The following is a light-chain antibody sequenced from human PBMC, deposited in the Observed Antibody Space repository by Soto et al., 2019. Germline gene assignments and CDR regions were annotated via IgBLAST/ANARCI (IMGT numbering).Light chain of an antibody. Sequence: QSALTQPASVSGSPGQSITISCTGTSSDVGAYNFVSWYQQHPGKAPRLMIYEVTSRPSGVSNRFSGSKSGNTASLTISGLQAEDEAIFYCSSYTTSSTVLFGGGTKVTVL. CDR1: SSDVGAYNF. J-gene: IGLJ2*01. CDR2: EVT. CDR3: SSYTTSSTVL. V-gene: IGLV2-14*01.